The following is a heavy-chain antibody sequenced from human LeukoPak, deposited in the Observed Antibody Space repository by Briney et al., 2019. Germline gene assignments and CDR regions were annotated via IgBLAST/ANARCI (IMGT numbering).Heavy chain of an antibody. CDR3: ATFGPNWLLNLFDY. V-gene: IGHV1-24*01. CDR2: FDPEDGET. Sequence: ASVKVSFKVSGYTLTELSMHWVRQPPGKGLEWMGGFDPEDGETIYAQKFQGRVTMTEDTSTDTAYMELSSLRSEDTAVYYCATFGPNWLLNLFDYWGQGTLVTVSS. J-gene: IGHJ4*02. CDR1: GYTLTELS. D-gene: IGHD1-1*01.